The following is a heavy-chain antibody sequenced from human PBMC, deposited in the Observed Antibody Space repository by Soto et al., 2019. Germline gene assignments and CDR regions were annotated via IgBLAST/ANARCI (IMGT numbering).Heavy chain of an antibody. D-gene: IGHD2-2*01. CDR3: AREGYCSSSSCYFKFGGYDYYGMDV. Sequence: PGWSLRLSCAASGFNFSSYAMHWVRQSPGQGLEWVPVISYDGSNKYYADSVKGRFTISRDNSKNTLYLQMNSLRAEDTAVYYCAREGYCSSSSCYFKFGGYDYYGMDVWGQGTAVTVSS. CDR1: GFNFSSYA. CDR2: ISYDGSNK. V-gene: IGHV3-30-3*01. J-gene: IGHJ6*02.